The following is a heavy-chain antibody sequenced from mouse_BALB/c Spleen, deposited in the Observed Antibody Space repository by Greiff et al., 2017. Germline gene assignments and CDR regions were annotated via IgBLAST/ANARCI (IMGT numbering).Heavy chain of an antibody. Sequence: EVQLQESGGGLVQPGGSLKLSCAASGFDFSRYWMSWVRQAPGKGLEWIGEINPDSSTINYTPSLKDKFIISRDNAKNTLYLQMSKVRSEDTALYYCARRAYYGKGYAMDYWGQGTSVTVSS. V-gene: IGHV4-1*02. J-gene: IGHJ4*01. CDR3: ARRAYYGKGYAMDY. CDR2: INPDSSTI. CDR1: GFDFSRYW. D-gene: IGHD2-10*01.